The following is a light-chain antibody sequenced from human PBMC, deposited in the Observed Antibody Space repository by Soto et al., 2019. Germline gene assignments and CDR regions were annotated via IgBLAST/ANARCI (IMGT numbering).Light chain of an antibody. CDR2: AAS. CDR3: QKYNTAPYT. V-gene: IGKV1-27*01. J-gene: IGKJ5*01. Sequence: MTQSPSSLSASVGCTVTLTFRAVACFTNYLAWYQQKPGKAPKLLIYAASPLQSGVPPRFSGSGSGTHFTLTISSLQPEDAVTYYCQKYNTAPYTFGQGTRLEI. CDR1: ACFTNY.